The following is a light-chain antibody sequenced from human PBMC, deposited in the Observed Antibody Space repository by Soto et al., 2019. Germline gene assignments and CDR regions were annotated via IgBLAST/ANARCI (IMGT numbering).Light chain of an antibody. V-gene: IGLV1-44*01. CDR3: AAWDDSLNGVV. J-gene: IGLJ2*01. Sequence: QLVLTQPPSASGTPGQRVTISCSGSSSNIGSNTGNWYQQLPGTAPKLLTYSNNQRPSGVPDRFSGAKSGTSASLAISGLQSEDEADYYCAAWDDSLNGVVFGGRTKLTVL. CDR2: SNN. CDR1: SSNIGSNT.